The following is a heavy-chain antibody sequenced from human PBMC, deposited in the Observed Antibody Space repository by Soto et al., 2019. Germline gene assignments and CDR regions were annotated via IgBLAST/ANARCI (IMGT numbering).Heavy chain of an antibody. Sequence: SQTLSLTCAISGDSVSSNSAAWNWIRQSPSRGLEWLGRTYYRSKWYNDYAVSVKSRITINPDTSKNQFSLQLNSVTPEDTAVYYCAREPPLTIFGVVAAGYGMDVWGQGTTVTVS. V-gene: IGHV6-1*01. CDR1: GDSVSSNSAA. J-gene: IGHJ6*02. CDR2: TYYRSKWYN. CDR3: AREPPLTIFGVVAAGYGMDV. D-gene: IGHD3-3*01.